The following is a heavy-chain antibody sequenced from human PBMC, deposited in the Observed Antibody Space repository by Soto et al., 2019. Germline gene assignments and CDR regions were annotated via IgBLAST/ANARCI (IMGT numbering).Heavy chain of an antibody. D-gene: IGHD3-10*01. Sequence: GGSLRLSCAASGFTFSSYGMHWVRQAPGKGLEWVAVIWYDGSNKYYADSVKGRFTISRDNSKNTLYLQMNSLRAEDTAVYYCARDRNMAMVRGLDYWGQGTLVTVS. CDR3: ARDRNMAMVRGLDY. CDR1: GFTFSSYG. CDR2: IWYDGSNK. V-gene: IGHV3-33*01. J-gene: IGHJ4*02.